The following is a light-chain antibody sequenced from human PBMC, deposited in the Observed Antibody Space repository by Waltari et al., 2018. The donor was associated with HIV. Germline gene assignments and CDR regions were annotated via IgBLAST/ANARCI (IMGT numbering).Light chain of an antibody. Sequence: QSALTQPPSASGSPGQSVTISCTGTSSDVGGYNYVPWYQQHPGNAPKLMIYEVTKRPSGVPDRFSGSKSGNTASLTVSGLQAEDEALYYCSSYTGNNYLGVFGGGTKLTVL. V-gene: IGLV2-8*01. CDR3: SSYTGNNYLGV. CDR1: SSDVGGYNY. CDR2: EVT. J-gene: IGLJ3*02.